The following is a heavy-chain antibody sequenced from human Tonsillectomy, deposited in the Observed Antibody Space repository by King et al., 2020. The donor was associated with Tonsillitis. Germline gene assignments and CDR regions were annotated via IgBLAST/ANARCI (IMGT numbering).Heavy chain of an antibody. V-gene: IGHV3-7*03. CDR2: IRQDGSDI. CDR1: GFTFRSYW. CDR3: ARELRVSY. D-gene: IGHD2-21*01. J-gene: IGHJ4*02. Sequence: QLVQSGGGLVQPGGSLRLSCVVSGFTFRSYWMTWVRQPPGQAPEWVASIRQDGSDIFYVDSVKGRFTISRDNAKNALFLQMNSLRVEDTAVYYCARELRVSYWGQGTLVTVSS.